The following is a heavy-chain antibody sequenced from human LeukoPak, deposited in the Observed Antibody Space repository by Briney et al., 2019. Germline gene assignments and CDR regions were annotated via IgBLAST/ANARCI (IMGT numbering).Heavy chain of an antibody. D-gene: IGHD5-18*01. V-gene: IGHV4-30-4*01. CDR2: IYYSGST. Sequence: SQTLSLTCTVSGGSISSGDYYWSWIRQPPGKGLEWIGYIYYSGSTYYNPSLKSRVTISVDTSKNQFSLKLSSVTAADTAVYYCARVNVDTPLFDYWGQGTLVTVSS. J-gene: IGHJ4*02. CDR3: ARVNVDTPLFDY. CDR1: GGSISSGDYY.